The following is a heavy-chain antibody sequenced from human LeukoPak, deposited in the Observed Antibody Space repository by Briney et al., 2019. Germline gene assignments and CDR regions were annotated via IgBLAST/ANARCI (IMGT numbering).Heavy chain of an antibody. J-gene: IGHJ6*03. CDR3: ARAPGYDILTGYSYYYYMDV. D-gene: IGHD3-9*01. V-gene: IGHV4-4*07. CDR2: IYTSGST. Sequence: SETLSLTCTVSGGSISSYYWSWIRQPAGKGLEWIGRIYTSGSTNYNPSLKSRVTMSVDTSKNQFSLKLSSVTAADTAVYYCARAPGYDILTGYSYYYYMDVWGKGTTVTVSS. CDR1: GGSISSYY.